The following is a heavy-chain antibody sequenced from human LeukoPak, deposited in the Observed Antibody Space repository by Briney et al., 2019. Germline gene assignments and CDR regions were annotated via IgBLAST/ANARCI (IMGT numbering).Heavy chain of an antibody. Sequence: ASVKVSCKASGYTFAGYFVHWVRQAPGQGLQWMGWINPNTGGTNYAQKFQGRVTMTRDTSISTAYMELSRLRSDDTAVYYCASGDYGDPPLNYWGQGTLVTVSS. CDR2: INPNTGGT. J-gene: IGHJ4*02. CDR1: GYTFAGYF. D-gene: IGHD4/OR15-4a*01. CDR3: ASGDYGDPPLNY. V-gene: IGHV1-2*02.